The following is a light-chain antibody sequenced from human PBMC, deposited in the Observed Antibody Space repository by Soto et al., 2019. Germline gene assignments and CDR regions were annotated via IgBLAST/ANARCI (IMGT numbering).Light chain of an antibody. CDR3: QHYNSFNWT. V-gene: IGKV1-5*03. J-gene: IGKJ1*01. CDR1: QSISSW. CDR2: KAS. Sequence: DIQMTQSPSTLSASVGDRVTLICRASQSISSWLAWYQQKTGKAPKLLLSKASNLDSAVQSRFSGSGSGTEFNLTSSSQQPEYFATYYCQHYNSFNWTFGRGTKVDIK.